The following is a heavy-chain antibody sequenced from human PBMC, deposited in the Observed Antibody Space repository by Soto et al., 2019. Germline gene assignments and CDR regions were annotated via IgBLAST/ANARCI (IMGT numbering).Heavy chain of an antibody. V-gene: IGHV1-46*01. CDR2: INPSGGST. CDR1: GYTFTSYY. J-gene: IGHJ6*02. Sequence: QVQLVQSGAEVKKPGASVKVSCKASGYTFTSYYMHWVRQAPGQGLEWLGIINPSGGSTSYAQKFQGRVTMTRDTSTSTVYMELSSLRSEDTAVYSCARAGLELDTMSILNYYYYGMDVWGQGTTVTVSS. CDR3: ARAGLELDTMSILNYYYYGMDV. D-gene: IGHD1-7*01.